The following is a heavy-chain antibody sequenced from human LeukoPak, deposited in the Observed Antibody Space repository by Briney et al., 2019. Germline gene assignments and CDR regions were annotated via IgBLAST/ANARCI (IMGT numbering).Heavy chain of an antibody. J-gene: IGHJ5*02. Sequence: PGGSLRLSCAASGFTFSSYWMCWVRQAPGKGLEWVAKIKQDGSRKDYVDSVKGRFTISRDNAKNSLYLEMSSLRVEDTGVYYCARENPYVSWGQGTLVTVSS. CDR3: ARENPYVS. CDR1: GFTFSSYW. CDR2: IKQDGSRK. D-gene: IGHD1-14*01. V-gene: IGHV3-7*01.